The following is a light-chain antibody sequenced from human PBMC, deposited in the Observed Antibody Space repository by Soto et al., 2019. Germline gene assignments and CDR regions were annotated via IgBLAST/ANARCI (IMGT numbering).Light chain of an antibody. Sequence: EIVLTQSPGTLSLSPGERATLSCRASQSVSSSYLAWYQQEPGQAPRLIIYGASIRATGIPDRFSGSGSGTDFTLTISRLEPEDFAVYYCQQYGSSPLTFGGGTKV. CDR3: QQYGSSPLT. CDR2: GAS. CDR1: QSVSSSY. V-gene: IGKV3-20*01. J-gene: IGKJ4*01.